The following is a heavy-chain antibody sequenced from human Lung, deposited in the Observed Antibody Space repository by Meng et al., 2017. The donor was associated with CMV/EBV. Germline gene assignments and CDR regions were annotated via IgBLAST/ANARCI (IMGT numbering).Heavy chain of an antibody. Sequence: HWVRQAPGQGLEWMGRINPNSGGTNYAQKFQGRVTMTRDTSISTAYMELSRLRSDDTAVYYCARGLRADGYYDILTGYRSPYYFDYWGQGTLVTVSS. D-gene: IGHD3-9*01. CDR3: ARGLRADGYYDILTGYRSPYYFDY. J-gene: IGHJ4*02. V-gene: IGHV1-2*06. CDR2: INPNSGGT.